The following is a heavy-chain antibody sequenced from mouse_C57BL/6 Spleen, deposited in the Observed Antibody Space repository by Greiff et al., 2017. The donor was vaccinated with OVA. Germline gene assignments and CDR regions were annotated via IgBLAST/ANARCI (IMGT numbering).Heavy chain of an antibody. D-gene: IGHD2-4*01. V-gene: IGHV1-76*01. Sequence: VQLQQSGAELVRPGASVKLSCKASGYTFTDYYINWVKQRPGQGLEWIARIYPGSGNTYYNEKFKGKATLTAEKSSSTAYMQLSSLTSEDSAVYFCARGDYDYDGGFAYWGQGTLVTVSA. CDR3: ARGDYDYDGGFAY. CDR1: GYTFTDYY. CDR2: IYPGSGNT. J-gene: IGHJ3*01.